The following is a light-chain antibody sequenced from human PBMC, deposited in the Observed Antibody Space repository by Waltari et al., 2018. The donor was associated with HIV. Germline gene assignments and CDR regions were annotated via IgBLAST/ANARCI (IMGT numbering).Light chain of an antibody. J-gene: IGKJ2*01. V-gene: IGKV1-12*01. CDR1: QHIGRS. Sequence: IQMTQSPSYVSESDGGGVSISCRASQHIGRSLAWYQLKPGKAPKLVVYEASRLNDGVPARFHGTGSRSNFTLDINNLQSEDFATYVCQQATTFPHTFG. CDR3: QQATTFPHT. CDR2: EAS.